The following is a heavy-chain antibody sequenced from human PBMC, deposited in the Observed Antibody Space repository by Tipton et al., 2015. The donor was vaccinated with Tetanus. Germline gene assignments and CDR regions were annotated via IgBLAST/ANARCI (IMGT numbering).Heavy chain of an antibody. J-gene: IGHJ4*02. V-gene: IGHV4-59*02. D-gene: IGHD3-3*01. CDR1: GGSVSSYY. Sequence: TLSLTCTVSGGSVSSYYWTWFRQPPGKRLEWIGFVSSSGNSNYSPSLTGRVTISVDTSKNQFSLKLSSVTAADTAVYYCARANYEFPKKGPFDSWGQGALVIVSS. CDR3: ARANYEFPKKGPFDS. CDR2: VSSSGNS.